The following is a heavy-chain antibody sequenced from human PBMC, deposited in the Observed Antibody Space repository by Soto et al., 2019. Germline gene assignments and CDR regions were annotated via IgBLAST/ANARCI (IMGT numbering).Heavy chain of an antibody. J-gene: IGHJ5*01. D-gene: IGHD2-2*01. V-gene: IGHV1-69*04. CDR1: GYTFTRSG. Sequence: ASVKVSWKASGYTFTRSGISWVRQAPGQGLEWMGRIIPILGVANYAQKFQDRVTITADKSTSTAYMELSSLRSEDTAVYYCARDNCSITSCSGGSFDSWGQGILVTLS. CDR2: IIPILGVA. CDR3: ARDNCSITSCSGGSFDS.